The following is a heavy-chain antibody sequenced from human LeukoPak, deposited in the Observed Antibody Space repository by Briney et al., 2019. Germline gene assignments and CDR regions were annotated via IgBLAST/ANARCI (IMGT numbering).Heavy chain of an antibody. CDR1: GGSISSAY. V-gene: IGHV4-59*01. Sequence: SETLSLTCTVSGGSISSAYWSWIRQPPGKGLEWIAFVYYSGNTNYNPSLKSRVTMSVDTSKNQLSLKLSSVTAADTAVYYCARGSSGWYLEYWGQGTLVTVSS. CDR3: ARGSSGWYLEY. CDR2: VYYSGNT. D-gene: IGHD6-19*01. J-gene: IGHJ4*02.